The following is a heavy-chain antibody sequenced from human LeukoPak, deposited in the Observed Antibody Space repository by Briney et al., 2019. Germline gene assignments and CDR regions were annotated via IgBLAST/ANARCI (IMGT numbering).Heavy chain of an antibody. D-gene: IGHD6-19*01. CDR3: ARMGIAVAGVFDY. V-gene: IGHV3-30*04. CDR1: GFTSSSYA. CDR2: ISYDGSNK. J-gene: IGHJ4*02. Sequence: GRSLRLSCAASGFTSSSYAMHWVRQAPGKGLEWVAVISYDGSNKYYADSVKGRFTISRDNSKNTLYLQMNSLRAEDTAVYYCARMGIAVAGVFDYWGQGTLVTVSS.